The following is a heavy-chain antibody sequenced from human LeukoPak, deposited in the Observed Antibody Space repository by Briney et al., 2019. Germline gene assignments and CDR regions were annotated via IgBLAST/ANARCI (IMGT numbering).Heavy chain of an antibody. D-gene: IGHD2-2*01. CDR1: GGSISSSNW. Sequence: TSGTLSLTCAVSGGSISSSNWWSWVRQPPGKGLEWIGEIYHSGSTNYNPSLKSRVTISVDRSKNQFSLKLSSVTAADTAVYYCARGPDCSSTSCPRFYGMDVWGQGTTVTVSS. J-gene: IGHJ6*02. CDR2: IYHSGST. V-gene: IGHV4-4*02. CDR3: ARGPDCSSTSCPRFYGMDV.